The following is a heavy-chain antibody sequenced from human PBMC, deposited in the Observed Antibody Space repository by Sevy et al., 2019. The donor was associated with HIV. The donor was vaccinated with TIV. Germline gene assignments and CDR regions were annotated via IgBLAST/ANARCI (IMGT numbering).Heavy chain of an antibody. V-gene: IGHV4-39*01. CDR1: GGSISSSSYY. J-gene: IGHJ1*01. Sequence: SETLSLTCTVSGGSISSSSYYWGWIRQPPGKGLEWIGSIYYSGSTYYHPSLKSRVTISVDTSKNQFSLKLSSVTAADTAVYYCARPYSSGYEAEYFQHWGQGTLVTVSS. CDR3: ARPYSSGYEAEYFQH. D-gene: IGHD6-19*01. CDR2: IYYSGST.